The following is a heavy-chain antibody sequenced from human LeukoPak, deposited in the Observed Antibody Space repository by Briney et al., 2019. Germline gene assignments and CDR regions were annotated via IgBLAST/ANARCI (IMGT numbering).Heavy chain of an antibody. Sequence: SVKVSCKASGGTFSSYAISWVRQAPGQGLEWMGGIIPIFGTANYAQKFQGRVTITADESTSTAYMELRSLRSEDTAVYYCARASLSPHLGPAAQNWFDPWGQGTLVTVSS. CDR3: ARASLSPHLGPAAQNWFDP. D-gene: IGHD2-2*01. CDR1: GGTFSSYA. V-gene: IGHV1-69*13. CDR2: IIPIFGTA. J-gene: IGHJ5*02.